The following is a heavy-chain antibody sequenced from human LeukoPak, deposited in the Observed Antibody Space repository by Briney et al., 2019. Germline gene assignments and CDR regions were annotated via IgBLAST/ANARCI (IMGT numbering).Heavy chain of an antibody. J-gene: IGHJ4*02. Sequence: PGGSLRLSCAASGFTFDDYAMHWVRHAPGKGLEWVSGISWNSGSIGYADSVKGRFTISRDNAKNSLYLQMNSLRAEDTAVYYCARDQRGIAARPGDYWGQGTLVTVSS. CDR1: GFTFDDYA. CDR3: ARDQRGIAARPGDY. V-gene: IGHV3-9*01. CDR2: ISWNSGSI. D-gene: IGHD6-6*01.